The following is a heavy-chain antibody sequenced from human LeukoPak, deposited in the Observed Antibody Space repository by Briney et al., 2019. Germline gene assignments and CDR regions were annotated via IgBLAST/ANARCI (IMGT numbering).Heavy chain of an antibody. D-gene: IGHD3-22*01. Sequence: ASVKVSCKASGYTFTGYYMHWVRQAPGQGLEWMGWNNPNSGGTKYAKKFQGRDSMPRDTSTRTAYMELSRLRSDDTAVYFCARSGSTGYSLDYWGQGTLVTVSS. V-gene: IGHV1-2*02. CDR3: ARSGSTGYSLDY. CDR1: GYTFTGYY. CDR2: NNPNSGGT. J-gene: IGHJ4*02.